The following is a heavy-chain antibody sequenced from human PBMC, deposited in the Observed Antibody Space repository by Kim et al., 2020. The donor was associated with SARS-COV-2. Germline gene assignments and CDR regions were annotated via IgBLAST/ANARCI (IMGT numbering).Heavy chain of an antibody. J-gene: IGHJ3*02. Sequence: NPSLKSRVTISVNTSKNQFTLGLSSVTAAGTAVYYCARGPLFSGWYYAFDIWGQGTRVTVSS. V-gene: IGHV4-34*01. D-gene: IGHD6-19*01. CDR3: ARGPLFSGWYYAFDI.